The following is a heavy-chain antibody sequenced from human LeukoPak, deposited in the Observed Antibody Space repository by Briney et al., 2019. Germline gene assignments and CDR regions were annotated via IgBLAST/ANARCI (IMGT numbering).Heavy chain of an antibody. J-gene: IGHJ3*02. D-gene: IGHD3-10*01. Sequence: SETLSLTCTVSGYSISSGYYWGWIRQPPGKGLEWIGSIYHSGSTYYNPSLKSRVTISVDTSKNQFSLKLSSVTAADTAVYYCARAIALWFRTGYAFDIWGQGTMVTVSS. V-gene: IGHV4-38-2*02. CDR3: ARAIALWFRTGYAFDI. CDR1: GYSISSGYY. CDR2: IYHSGST.